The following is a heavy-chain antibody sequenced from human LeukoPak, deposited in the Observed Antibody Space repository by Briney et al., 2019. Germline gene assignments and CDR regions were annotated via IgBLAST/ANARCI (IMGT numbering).Heavy chain of an antibody. V-gene: IGHV4-61*05. D-gene: IGHD3-22*01. J-gene: IGHJ4*02. Sequence: SETLSLTCTVSGGSISSSSYYWGWIRQPPGKGLEWIGYIYYSGSTNYNPSLKSRVTISVDTSKNQFSLKLSSVTAADTAVYYCARRGYYYDSSGPNYFDYWGQGTLVTVSS. CDR2: IYYSGST. CDR1: GGSISSSSYY. CDR3: ARRGYYYDSSGPNYFDY.